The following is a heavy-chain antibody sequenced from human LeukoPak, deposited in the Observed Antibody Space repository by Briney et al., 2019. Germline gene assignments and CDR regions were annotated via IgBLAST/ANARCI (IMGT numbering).Heavy chain of an antibody. V-gene: IGHV4-38-2*01. CDR1: GYTISSGYY. D-gene: IGHD2-2*02. J-gene: IGHJ5*02. CDR2: IYHSGSI. CDR3: ARLHIVVVPAAIYARREDWFDP. Sequence: PSETLSLTCAVSGYTISSGYYWGWIRQPPGKGLEWIGSIYHSGSIYYNPSLKSRVTISVDTSKNQFSLKLSSVTAADTAVYYCARLHIVVVPAAIYARREDWFDPWGQGTLVTVSS.